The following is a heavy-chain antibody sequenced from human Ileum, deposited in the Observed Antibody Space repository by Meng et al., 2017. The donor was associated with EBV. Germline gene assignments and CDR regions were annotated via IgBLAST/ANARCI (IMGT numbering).Heavy chain of an antibody. CDR1: GYIFNNYG. V-gene: IGHV1-18*01. D-gene: IGHD1-14*01. J-gene: IGHJ5*02. CDR3: ARDLPGGTKGTWLDL. Sequence: QVQLVKSGADVKKPGASVKVSCKASGYIFNNYGVSWVRQAPGQGPEWMGWISAYNGNTNYAQNFQGRFTMTTDTSTSTAYMELRSLRSDDTAVYYCARDLPGGTKGTWLDLWGQGTLVTVSS. CDR2: ISAYNGNT.